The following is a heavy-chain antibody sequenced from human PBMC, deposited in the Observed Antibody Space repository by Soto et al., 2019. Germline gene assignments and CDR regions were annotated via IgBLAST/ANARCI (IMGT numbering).Heavy chain of an antibody. CDR3: ARGWIGDLNDAWDI. D-gene: IGHD2-2*03. V-gene: IGHV3-74*01. J-gene: IGHJ3*02. CDR1: GFTFSRYW. Sequence: EVQLVESGGGSVQPGGSLRLSCAASGFTFSRYWMHWVRQAPGKGLVWVSRINIYGSSTDYADSVKGRFTISRDNAKNTLDLQMNSLRVEDTAVYYCARGWIGDLNDAWDIWGQGTMVTVSS. CDR2: INIYGSST.